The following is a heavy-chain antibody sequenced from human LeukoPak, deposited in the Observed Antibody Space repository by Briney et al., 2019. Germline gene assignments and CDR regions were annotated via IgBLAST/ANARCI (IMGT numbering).Heavy chain of an antibody. Sequence: SETLSLTCTVSGGSISSGGYYWSWIRQHPGKGLEWIGYIYNSGSTNYSPSLKSRVTISLETSKNQFSLKLSSVTAADTAVYYCAITMVRGVIITGYFDYWGQGTLVTVSS. D-gene: IGHD3-10*01. V-gene: IGHV4-31*03. CDR3: AITMVRGVIITGYFDY. CDR1: GGSISSGGYY. J-gene: IGHJ4*02. CDR2: IYNSGST.